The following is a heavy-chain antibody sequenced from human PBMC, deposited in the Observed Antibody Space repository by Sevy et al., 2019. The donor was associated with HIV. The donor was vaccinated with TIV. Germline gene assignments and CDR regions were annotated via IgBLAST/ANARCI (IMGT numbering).Heavy chain of an antibody. CDR3: ARSISWYASFDY. J-gene: IGHJ4*02. Sequence: ASVKVSCKASGRTFNSYAISWVRQAPGQGLEWMGGIIPMLGTAYDVQKFQDRVTITADESTSTAYMELSSLRSEDTAVYYCARSISWYASFDYWGQGTLVTVSS. CDR2: IIPMLGTA. V-gene: IGHV1-69*13. D-gene: IGHD6-13*01. CDR1: GRTFNSYA.